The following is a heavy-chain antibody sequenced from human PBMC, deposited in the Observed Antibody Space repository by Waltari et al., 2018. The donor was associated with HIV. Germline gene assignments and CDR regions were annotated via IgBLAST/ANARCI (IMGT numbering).Heavy chain of an antibody. CDR1: GGSIASGGYY. J-gene: IGHJ3*02. CDR3: ARGITIFGVGDAFDI. D-gene: IGHD3-3*01. CDR2: LFYSGST. V-gene: IGHV4-31*03. Sequence: QVQLQESGPGLVKPSQTLSLTCTVSGGSIASGGYYWSWIRPHPGKGLEWIGYLFYSGSTYYSPSLKSRVTISIDTSDNQLSLRLSSVTAADTAVYYCARGITIFGVGDAFDIWGQGTMVTVSS.